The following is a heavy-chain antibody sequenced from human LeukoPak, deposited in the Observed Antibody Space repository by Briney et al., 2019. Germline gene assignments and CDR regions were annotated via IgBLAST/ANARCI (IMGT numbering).Heavy chain of an antibody. Sequence: SETLSLTCAVSGVSITSSGCYWGWIRQPPGKGLEWIGSISYSGNTYYTPSLKSRVTISIDTNQFSLKLTSVTAADTAVYYCAGLLLAVARTVPTNLDYWGQGILVTVSS. J-gene: IGHJ4*02. CDR1: GVSITSSGCY. CDR3: AGLLLAVARTVPTNLDY. V-gene: IGHV4-39*01. CDR2: ISYSGNT. D-gene: IGHD6-19*01.